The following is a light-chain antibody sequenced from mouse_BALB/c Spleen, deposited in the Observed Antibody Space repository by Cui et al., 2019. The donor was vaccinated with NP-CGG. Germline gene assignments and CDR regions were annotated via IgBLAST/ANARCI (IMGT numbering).Light chain of an antibody. CDR2: GTN. J-gene: IGLJ1*01. Sequence: QPVVTQESALTTSPGETVTLTCRSSTGAVTTSNYANWVQEKPDHLFTGLIGGTNNRVPGVPARFSGSLIGDQAALTITRAQTEDEAIYFCALWYSNHWVFGGGTKLTVL. V-gene: IGLV1*01. CDR3: ALWYSNHWV. CDR1: TGAVTTSNY.